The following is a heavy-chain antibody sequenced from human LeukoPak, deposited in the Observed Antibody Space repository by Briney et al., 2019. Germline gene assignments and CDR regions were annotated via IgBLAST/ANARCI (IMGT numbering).Heavy chain of an antibody. CDR3: ARHQKDYSNYFYYYYYGMDV. J-gene: IGHJ6*02. CDR2: IYPGDSDT. CDR1: GYKFTNFW. D-gene: IGHD4-11*01. V-gene: IGHV5-51*01. Sequence: GESLRISCKGSGYKFTNFWIGWVRQMPGKGLEWMGIIYPGDSDTRYSPSFQGQVTISADKSISTAYLQWSSLKASDTAMYYCARHQKDYSNYFYYYYYGMDVWGQGTTVTVSS.